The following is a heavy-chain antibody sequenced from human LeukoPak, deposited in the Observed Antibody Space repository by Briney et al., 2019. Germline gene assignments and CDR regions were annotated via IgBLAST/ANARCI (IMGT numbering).Heavy chain of an antibody. CDR1: GYSISSGYY. J-gene: IGHJ4*02. Sequence: SETLSLTCTVSGYSISSGYYWGWIRQPPGKGLEWIGSIYHSGSTYYNPSLKSRVTISVDTSKNQFSLKLSSVTAADTAVYYCARSPERWLQLLIDYWGQGTLVTVSS. D-gene: IGHD5-24*01. CDR2: IYHSGST. CDR3: ARSPERWLQLLIDY. V-gene: IGHV4-38-2*02.